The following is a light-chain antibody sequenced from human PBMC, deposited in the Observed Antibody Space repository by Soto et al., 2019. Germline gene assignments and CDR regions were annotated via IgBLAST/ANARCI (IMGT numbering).Light chain of an antibody. J-gene: IGKJ2*01. Sequence: EIVLTQSPATLSLSPGERATLSCRASHSVSNNLGWYQQRPGQAPRLLIYDASNRATGIPARFSGSGSGTDFTLTIRSLEPEDFAVYYCQQRGDWPYTFGQGTKLEIK. CDR3: QQRGDWPYT. CDR2: DAS. CDR1: HSVSNN. V-gene: IGKV3-11*01.